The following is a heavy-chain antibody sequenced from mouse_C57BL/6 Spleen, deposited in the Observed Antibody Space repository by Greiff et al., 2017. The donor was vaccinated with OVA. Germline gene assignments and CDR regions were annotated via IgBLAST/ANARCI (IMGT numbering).Heavy chain of an antibody. D-gene: IGHD1-1*01. J-gene: IGHJ2*01. CDR1: GYSITSGYY. CDR3: ARDRDYGSSLDY. V-gene: IGHV3-6*01. Sequence: EVQLQESGPGLVKPSQSLSLTCSVTGYSITSGYYWNWIRQFPGNKLEWMGYISYDGSNNYNPSLKNRIPITRDTSKNQFFLKLNSVTTEDTATYYCARDRDYGSSLDYWGQGTTLTVSS. CDR2: ISYDGSN.